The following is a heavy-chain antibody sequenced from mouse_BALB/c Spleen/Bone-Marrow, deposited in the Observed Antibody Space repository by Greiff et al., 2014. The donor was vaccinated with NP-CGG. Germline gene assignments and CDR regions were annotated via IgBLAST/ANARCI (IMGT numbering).Heavy chain of an antibody. CDR1: GYTFTSYW. V-gene: IGHV1-87*01. J-gene: IGHJ4*01. CDR2: IYPGDGDT. CDR3: ASPYGNYDAMDY. Sequence: QVPAPASGAELARPGASVKLSCKASGYTFTSYWMQWVKQRPGQGLEWIGAIYPGDGDTRYTQKFRGKATLTADKSSNTAYMQLISLTPEDAAAYFCASPYGNYDAMDYWGQGTSVTVSS. D-gene: IGHD2-1*01.